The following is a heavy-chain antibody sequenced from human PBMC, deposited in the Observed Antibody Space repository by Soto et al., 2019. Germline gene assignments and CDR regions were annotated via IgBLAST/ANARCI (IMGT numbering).Heavy chain of an antibody. J-gene: IGHJ4*02. CDR2: IIPIFGTA. CDR1: GGTFSSYA. CDR3: ARGIHGVTPSDY. V-gene: IGHV1-69*13. Sequence: SVKVSCKASGGTFSSYAISWVRQAPGQGLEWMGGIIPIFGTANYAQKFQGRVTITADESTSTAYMELSSLRSEDTAVYYCARGIHGVTPSDYWGQGTLVTVSS. D-gene: IGHD2-21*02.